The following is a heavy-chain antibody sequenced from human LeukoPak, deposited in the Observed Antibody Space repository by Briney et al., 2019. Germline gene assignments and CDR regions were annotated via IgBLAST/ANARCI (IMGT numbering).Heavy chain of an antibody. CDR3: ARDFEGYCSSTSCYYYYYMDV. D-gene: IGHD2-2*01. V-gene: IGHV4-4*07. J-gene: IGHJ6*03. CDR1: GGSISSYY. Sequence: SETLSLTCTVSGGSISSYYWSWIRQPAGKGLEWLGRIYTSGSTNYNPSLKSRVTMSVDTSKNQFSLKLSSVTAADTAVYYCARDFEGYCSSTSCYYYYYMDVWGKGTTVTVSS. CDR2: IYTSGST.